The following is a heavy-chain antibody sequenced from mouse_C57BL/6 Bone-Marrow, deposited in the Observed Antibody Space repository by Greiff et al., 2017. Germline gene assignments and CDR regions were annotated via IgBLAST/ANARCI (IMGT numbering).Heavy chain of an antibody. CDR1: GYTFTSYG. D-gene: IGHD1-1*01. Sequence: EVKLVESGAELVRPGSSVKMSCKTSGYTFTSYGINWVKQRPGQGLEWIGYIYLGNGYTEYNEKFKGKATLTSDTSSSTAYMQLSSLTSEDSAIYVCAREDYGSSYGYWGQGTSLTVSS. CDR3: AREDYGSSYGY. V-gene: IGHV1-58*01. CDR2: IYLGNGYT. J-gene: IGHJ2*03.